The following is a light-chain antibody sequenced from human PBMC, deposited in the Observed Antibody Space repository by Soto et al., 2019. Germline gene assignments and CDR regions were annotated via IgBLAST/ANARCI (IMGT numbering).Light chain of an antibody. V-gene: IGKV3-11*01. CDR2: DAS. J-gene: IGKJ5*01. CDR1: QSVSSY. Sequence: VVMTKYQESLSLSKGERPTLPCRVSQSVSSYLAWYKQKPGQAPRLLIYDASNRATGIPARFSGSWSGTDFTHTISIRAREDFAVSYCQYRSHWPPITFGDGTRLEIK. CDR3: QYRSHWPPIT.